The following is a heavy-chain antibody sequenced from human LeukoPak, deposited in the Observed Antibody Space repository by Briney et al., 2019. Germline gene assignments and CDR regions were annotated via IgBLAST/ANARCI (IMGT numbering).Heavy chain of an antibody. J-gene: IGHJ4*02. D-gene: IGHD6-13*01. CDR1: GFTFSSYS. CDR2: ISSSSSYI. Sequence: GGSLRLSCAASGFTFSSYSMNWVRQAPGKGLEWVSSISSSSSYIYYADSVKGRFTISRDNAKNSLYLQMNSLRAEDTAVYYCAGVAAAGTEYFDYWGQGTLVTVSS. CDR3: AGVAAAGTEYFDY. V-gene: IGHV3-21*01.